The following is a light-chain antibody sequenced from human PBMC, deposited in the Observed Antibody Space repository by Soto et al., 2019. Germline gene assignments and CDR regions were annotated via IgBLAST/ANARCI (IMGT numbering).Light chain of an antibody. CDR2: GNS. CDR3: QSYDRSLSGYVV. V-gene: IGLV1-40*01. Sequence: QSVLTQPPSVSGAPGQRVTISSTGSSSNIGAGYDVHWYQQLPGTAPKLLIYGNSNRPSGVPDRFSGSKSGTSASLAITGLQAEDEADYYCQSYDRSLSGYVVFGGGTKLTVL. J-gene: IGLJ2*01. CDR1: SSNIGAGYD.